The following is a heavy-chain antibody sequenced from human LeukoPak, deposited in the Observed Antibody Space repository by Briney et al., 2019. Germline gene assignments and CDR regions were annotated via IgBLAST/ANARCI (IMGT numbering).Heavy chain of an antibody. V-gene: IGHV3-74*01. CDR3: ARGFYINSWLQSPDY. Sequence: GGSLRLSCAASGFIFSNYWMHWVRQTPGKGLVWVSRVKTDGTITHYADSVKGRFTVSRDNAKNTLYLQVNSLRAEDTAVYYCARGFYINSWLQSPDYWGQGTLVTVSS. D-gene: IGHD6-13*01. CDR1: GFIFSNYW. J-gene: IGHJ4*02. CDR2: VKTDGTIT.